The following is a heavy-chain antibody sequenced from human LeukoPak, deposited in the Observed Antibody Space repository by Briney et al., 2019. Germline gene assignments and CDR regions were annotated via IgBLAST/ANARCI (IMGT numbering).Heavy chain of an antibody. CDR3: APESGHYGYLEFDP. Sequence: ASVKVPCKVSGYTLTELSMHWVRQAPGKGLEWMGGFDPEDGETIYAQKFQGRVTMTEDTSTDTAYMELSSLRSEDTAVYYCAPESGHYGYLEFDPWGQGTLVTVSS. CDR2: FDPEDGET. J-gene: IGHJ5*02. D-gene: IGHD3-3*01. CDR1: GYTLTELS. V-gene: IGHV1-24*01.